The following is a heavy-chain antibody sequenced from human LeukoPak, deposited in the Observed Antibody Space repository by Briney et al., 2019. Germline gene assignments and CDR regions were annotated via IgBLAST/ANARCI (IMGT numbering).Heavy chain of an antibody. CDR3: ARDQQHLALDY. Sequence: GGSLRLSCIASGFTFSTYGMHWVRQAPGKGLEWVAVISYDGSDKYYVDSVKGRFTISRDNSKNTLFLQMNSLRAVDSAVYYCARDQQHLALDYWGQGTLVTVSS. CDR1: GFTFSTYG. D-gene: IGHD6-13*01. CDR2: ISYDGSDK. J-gene: IGHJ4*02. V-gene: IGHV3-30*03.